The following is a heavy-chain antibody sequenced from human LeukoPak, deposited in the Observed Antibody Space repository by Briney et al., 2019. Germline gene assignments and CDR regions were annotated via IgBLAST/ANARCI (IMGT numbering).Heavy chain of an antibody. CDR2: INPNSGGT. Sequence: ASVKVSCKASGYTFTSYAMNWVRQAPGQGLEWMGWINPNSGGTNYAQKFQGRVTMTRDTSISTAYMELSRLRSDDTAVYYCARGIPLLSYGSGSYYEYYYYYMDVWGKGTTVTISS. V-gene: IGHV1-2*02. CDR3: ARGIPLLSYGSGSYYEYYYYYMDV. J-gene: IGHJ6*03. D-gene: IGHD3-10*01. CDR1: GYTFTSYA.